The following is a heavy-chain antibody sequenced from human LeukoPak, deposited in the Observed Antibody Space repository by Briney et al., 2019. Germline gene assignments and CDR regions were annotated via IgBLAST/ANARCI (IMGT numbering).Heavy chain of an antibody. J-gene: IGHJ4*02. V-gene: IGHV1-2*02. CDR1: GYTFTGYY. D-gene: IGHD3-22*01. CDR3: ARVDSSAQNTFDY. CDR2: INPNSGGT. Sequence: ASVKVSCKASGYTFTGYYMHWVRQAPGQGLEWMGWINPNSGGTNYAQKFQGRVTMTRDTSISTAYMELSRLRSDDTAVYYCARVDSSAQNTFDYWGQGTLVTVSS.